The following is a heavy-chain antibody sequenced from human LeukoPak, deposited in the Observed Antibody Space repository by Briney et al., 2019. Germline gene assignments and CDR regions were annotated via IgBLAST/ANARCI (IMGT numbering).Heavy chain of an antibody. CDR2: INPNSGGT. D-gene: IGHD3-22*01. Sequence: GASVKVSCKASGYTFTGYYMHWVRQAPGQGLEWMGWINPNSGGTNYAQKFQGRVTMTRDTSTSTAYMELSRLRSDDTAVYYCARSDGSSGYYYEGKHNWFDPWGQGTLVTVSS. V-gene: IGHV1-2*02. J-gene: IGHJ5*02. CDR1: GYTFTGYY. CDR3: ARSDGSSGYYYEGKHNWFDP.